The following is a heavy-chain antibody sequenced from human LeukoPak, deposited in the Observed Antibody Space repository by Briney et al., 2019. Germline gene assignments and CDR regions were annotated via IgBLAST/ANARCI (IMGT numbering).Heavy chain of an antibody. CDR3: ATIGGGSGWPAAEYFQH. D-gene: IGHD6-19*01. V-gene: IGHV3-23*01. J-gene: IGHJ1*01. Sequence: GGSLRLSCAASGFTFSSYAMSWVRQAPGKGLEWVSVISGSGGSTYYADSVKGRFTISRDNSKNTLYLQMNSLRAEDTAVYYCATIGGGSGWPAAEYFQHWGQGTLVTVSS. CDR2: ISGSGGST. CDR1: GFTFSSYA.